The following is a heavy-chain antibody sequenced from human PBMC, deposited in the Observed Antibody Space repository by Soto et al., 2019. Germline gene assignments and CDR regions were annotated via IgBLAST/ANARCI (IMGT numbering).Heavy chain of an antibody. Sequence: EVQLVESGGGLIQPGGSLRLSCAASGFTFSSNDMNWVRQAPGKGLEWVSLIYSGGSTYYADSVKGRFTISRDNSQYTLYLQMSSLSAEDTALYYCATRPLLPGAPWGQGTMVTVSS. D-gene: IGHD3-22*01. V-gene: IGHV3-53*01. CDR2: IYSGGST. CDR3: ATRPLLPGAP. J-gene: IGHJ3*01. CDR1: GFTFSSND.